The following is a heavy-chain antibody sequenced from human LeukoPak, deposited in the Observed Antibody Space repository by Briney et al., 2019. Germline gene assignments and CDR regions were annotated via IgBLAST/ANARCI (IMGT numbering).Heavy chain of an antibody. CDR1: GFDFSSYA. V-gene: IGHV3-30*04. CDR3: ARGVGETLSGWTLDY. J-gene: IGHJ4*01. Sequence: GGSLRLSCAASGFDFSSYAMHWARQAPGKGLEWMAVIIYDGSNKNYADSAKGRFTISRDNSRNTLYMKMNSLRVEDTAVYYCARGVGETLSGWTLDYWGHGTLVAVSS. D-gene: IGHD6-19*01. CDR2: IIYDGSNK.